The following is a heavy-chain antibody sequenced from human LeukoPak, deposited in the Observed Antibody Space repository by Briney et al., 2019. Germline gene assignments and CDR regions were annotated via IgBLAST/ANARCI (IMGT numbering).Heavy chain of an antibody. CDR1: GGSISSYY. J-gene: IGHJ4*02. V-gene: IGHV4-59*01. D-gene: IGHD7-27*01. CDR3: ARGQGRTGGFDY. CDR2: IYYSGST. Sequence: SETLSLTCTVSGGSISSYYWIWFRQPPGKGLVWIGYIYYSGSTNYNPSLKSRVTISVDTSKNQFSLKLSSVTAADTAVYYCARGQGRTGGFDYWGQGTLVTVSS.